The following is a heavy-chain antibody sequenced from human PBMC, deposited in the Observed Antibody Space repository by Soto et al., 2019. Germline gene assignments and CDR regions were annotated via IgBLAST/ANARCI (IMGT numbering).Heavy chain of an antibody. Sequence: QVQLVESGGGVVQPGRSLRLSCAASGFTFSSYGMHWVRQAPGKGLEWVAALWYDGSNKYYADSVKGRFTISRDNSKNTLYLKMNSLRAEDTAMYYCARESGSYHLDSWGRGTLVTVSS. CDR3: ARESGSYHLDS. J-gene: IGHJ4*02. V-gene: IGHV3-33*01. D-gene: IGHD1-26*01. CDR1: GFTFSSYG. CDR2: LWYDGSNK.